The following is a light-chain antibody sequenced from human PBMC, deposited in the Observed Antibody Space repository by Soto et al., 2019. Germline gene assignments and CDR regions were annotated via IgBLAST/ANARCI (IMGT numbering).Light chain of an antibody. Sequence: IQLTQYPSSLSASVGDRVTITCRASQGISSFLAWYQQKPGKAPKLLIYGASTLQSGVPSRFSGSVSGTDFTLTIGSLQPEDFATYYCQQLNSFPIPFGPGTKVDIK. J-gene: IGKJ3*01. CDR2: GAS. CDR3: QQLNSFPIP. V-gene: IGKV1-9*01. CDR1: QGISSF.